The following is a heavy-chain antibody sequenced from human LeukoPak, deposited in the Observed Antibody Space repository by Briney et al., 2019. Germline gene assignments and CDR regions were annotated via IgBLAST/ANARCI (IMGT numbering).Heavy chain of an antibody. CDR1: GGSISSYC. CDR2: IYYSGST. D-gene: IGHD5-18*01. Sequence: PSETLSLTCTVSGGSISSYCWSWIRQPPGKGLEWIGYIYYSGSTNYNPSLKSRVTISVDTSKNQFSLKLSSVTAADTAVYYCAREPTAMVEDLPSPPYWYFDLWGRGTLVTVSS. J-gene: IGHJ2*01. V-gene: IGHV4-59*12. CDR3: AREPTAMVEDLPSPPYWYFDL.